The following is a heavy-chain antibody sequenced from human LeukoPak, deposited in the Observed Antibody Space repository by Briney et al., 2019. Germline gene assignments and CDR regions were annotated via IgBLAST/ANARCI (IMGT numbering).Heavy chain of an antibody. CDR3: AGGRSVLWFGEPTPDY. D-gene: IGHD3-10*01. J-gene: IGHJ4*02. Sequence: SETLSLTCAVYGGSFSGYYWSWIRQPPGKGLEWIGEINHSGSTNYNPSLKSRVTISVDTSKNQFSLKLSSVTAADTAVYYCAGGRSVLWFGEPTPDYWGQGTLVTVSS. V-gene: IGHV4-34*01. CDR1: GGSFSGYY. CDR2: INHSGST.